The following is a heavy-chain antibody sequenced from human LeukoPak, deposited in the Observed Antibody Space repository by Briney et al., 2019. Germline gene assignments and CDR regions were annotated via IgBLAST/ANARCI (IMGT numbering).Heavy chain of an antibody. CDR2: ISAYNGNT. D-gene: IGHD3-10*01. J-gene: IGHJ4*02. Sequence: ASVKVSCKASGYTFTSYGISWVRQAPGQGLEWMGWISAYNGNTNYAQKLQGRVTITTDTSTSTAYMELRSLRSDDTAVYYCAREGRLLWFGESTNRNHFDYWGQGTLVTVSS. V-gene: IGHV1-18*01. CDR3: AREGRLLWFGESTNRNHFDY. CDR1: GYTFTSYG.